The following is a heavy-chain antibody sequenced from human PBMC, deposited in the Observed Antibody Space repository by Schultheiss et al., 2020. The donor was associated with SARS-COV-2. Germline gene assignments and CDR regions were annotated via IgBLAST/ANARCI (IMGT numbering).Heavy chain of an antibody. CDR2: INHSGST. D-gene: IGHD2-15*01. Sequence: ESLKISCAASGFTFSSYWMHWVRQAPGKGLVWIGEINHSGSTNYNPSLKSRVTISVDTSKNQFSLKLSSVTAADTAVYYCARGRFKVSRSHWFDPWGQGTLVTVSS. J-gene: IGHJ5*02. CDR3: ARGRFKVSRSHWFDP. V-gene: IGHV4-34*01. CDR1: GFTFSSYW.